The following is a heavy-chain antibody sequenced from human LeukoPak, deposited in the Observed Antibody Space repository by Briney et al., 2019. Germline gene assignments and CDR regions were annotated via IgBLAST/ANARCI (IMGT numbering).Heavy chain of an antibody. D-gene: IGHD3-3*01. CDR2: ISSSGSTI. Sequence: PGGSLRPSCAASGFTFSDYYMSWIRQAPGKGLEWVSYISSSGSTIYYADSVKGRFTISRDNAKNSLYLQMNSLRAEDTAVYYCARDRFGSRITIDGMDVWGQGTTVTVSS. CDR1: GFTFSDYY. CDR3: ARDRFGSRITIDGMDV. V-gene: IGHV3-11*04. J-gene: IGHJ6*02.